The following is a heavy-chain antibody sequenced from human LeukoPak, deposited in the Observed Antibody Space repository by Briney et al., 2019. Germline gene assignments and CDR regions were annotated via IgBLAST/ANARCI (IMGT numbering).Heavy chain of an antibody. V-gene: IGHV1-18*01. CDR2: ISAYNGNT. CDR3: ARLSSTRSPADY. CDR1: GYTFTIYG. Sequence: ASVKVSFKASGYTFTIYGISWVRQAPGQGVEWMGWISAYNGNTNYAQKLQGRVTMTTDTSTSTAYMELRSLRSDDTAVYYCARLSSTRSPADYWGQGTLVTVSS. J-gene: IGHJ4*02. D-gene: IGHD2-2*01.